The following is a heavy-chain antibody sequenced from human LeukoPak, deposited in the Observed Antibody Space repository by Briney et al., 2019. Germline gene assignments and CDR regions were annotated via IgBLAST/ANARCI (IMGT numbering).Heavy chain of an antibody. D-gene: IGHD3-10*01. Sequence: SETLSLTCAVYGGSFSGYYWSWIRQPPGKGLEWIGEINHSGSTNYNPSLKSRVTISVDTPKNQFSLKLSSVTAADTAVYYCARDTYYYGSGGTFDYWGQGTLVTVSS. CDR2: INHSGST. J-gene: IGHJ4*02. CDR3: ARDTYYYGSGGTFDY. CDR1: GGSFSGYY. V-gene: IGHV4-34*01.